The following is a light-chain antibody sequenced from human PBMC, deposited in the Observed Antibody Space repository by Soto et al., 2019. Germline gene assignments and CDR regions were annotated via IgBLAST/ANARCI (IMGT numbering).Light chain of an antibody. CDR1: QSVSSN. CDR2: GAS. CDR3: QQYNNWPET. J-gene: IGKJ1*01. Sequence: EIVMTQSPATLSVSPGERATLSCRASQSVSSNLGWYQQKPGQAPRLLIYGASTRSTGIPARLSRSGSGTEFTLTTSSLPSEDFAVYYCQQYNNWPETFGQGTKVEIK. V-gene: IGKV3-15*01.